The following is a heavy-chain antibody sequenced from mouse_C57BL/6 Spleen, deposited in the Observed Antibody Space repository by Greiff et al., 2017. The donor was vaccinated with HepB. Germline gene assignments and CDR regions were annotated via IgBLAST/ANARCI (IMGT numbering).Heavy chain of an antibody. CDR3: ARAAKLLGAMDY. CDR2: ISNGGGST. Sequence: EVKLVESGGGLVQPGGSLKLSCAASGFTFSDYYMYWVRQTPEKRLEWVAYISNGGGSTYYPDTVKGRFTISRDNAKNTLYLQMSRLKSEDTAMYYCARAAKLLGAMDYWGRGTSVTVSS. V-gene: IGHV5-12*01. CDR1: GFTFSDYY. J-gene: IGHJ4*01.